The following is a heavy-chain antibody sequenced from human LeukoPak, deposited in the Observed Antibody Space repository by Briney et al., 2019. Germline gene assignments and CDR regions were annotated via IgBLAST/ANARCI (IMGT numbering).Heavy chain of an antibody. Sequence: GGSLRLSCAASGFTFSSYGMHWVRQAPGKGLEWVALVSYDGGNKYYADSVKGRFTISRDNSKNTLYLQMNSLRAEDTAVYYCAKDLAGSGSYSFDYWGQGTLVTVSS. CDR3: AKDLAGSGSYSFDY. CDR2: VSYDGGNK. V-gene: IGHV3-30*18. CDR1: GFTFSSYG. J-gene: IGHJ4*02. D-gene: IGHD1-26*01.